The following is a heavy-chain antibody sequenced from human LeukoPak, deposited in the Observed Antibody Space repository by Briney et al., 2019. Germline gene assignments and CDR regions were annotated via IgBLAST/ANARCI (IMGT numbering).Heavy chain of an antibody. CDR3: ARQPGGILTGTNWFDP. D-gene: IGHD3-9*01. V-gene: IGHV1-8*03. CDR2: MNPNSGNT. CDR1: GYTFTSYD. J-gene: IGHJ5*02. Sequence: ASVKVSCKASGYTFTSYDNNWVRQATGQGLEWMGWMNPNSGNTGYAQKFQGRVTITRNTSISTAYMELSSLRSEDTAVYYCARQPGGILTGTNWFDPWGQGALVTVSS.